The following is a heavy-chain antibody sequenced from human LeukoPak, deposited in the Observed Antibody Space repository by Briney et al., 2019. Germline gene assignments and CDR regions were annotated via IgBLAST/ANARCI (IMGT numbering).Heavy chain of an antibody. D-gene: IGHD5-24*01. CDR3: TTDPGIVEMATMNAFDI. CDR1: GFTFSNAW. V-gene: IGHV3-15*07. Sequence: GGSLRLSCAASGFTFSNAWMNWVRQAPGKGLGWVGRIKSKTDGGTTDYAAPVKGRFTISRDDSKNTLYMQMNSLKTEDTAVYYCTTDPGIVEMATMNAFDIWGQGTMVTVSS. J-gene: IGHJ3*02. CDR2: IKSKTDGGTT.